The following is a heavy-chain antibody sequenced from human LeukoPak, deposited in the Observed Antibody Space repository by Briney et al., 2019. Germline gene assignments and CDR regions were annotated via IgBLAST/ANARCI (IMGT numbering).Heavy chain of an antibody. J-gene: IGHJ5*02. CDR1: GYNFTNYW. CDR2: VYPDDSDT. D-gene: IGHD3-10*01. Sequence: GESLKISCKGSGYNFTNYWIGWVRQMPGKGLEWMGIVYPDDSDTKYSPSFQGQVTISADKSISTAYLQWSSLKASDTAIYYCARPDPYYGSGIDPWGQGTLVTVSS. CDR3: ARPDPYYGSGIDP. V-gene: IGHV5-51*01.